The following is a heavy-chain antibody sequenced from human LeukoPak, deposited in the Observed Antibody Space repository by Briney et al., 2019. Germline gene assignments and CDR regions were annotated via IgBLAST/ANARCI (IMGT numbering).Heavy chain of an antibody. CDR1: GGSFSGYY. CDR3: ARRAVRGVIGRNYFDY. J-gene: IGHJ4*02. D-gene: IGHD3-10*01. V-gene: IGHV4-34*01. Sequence: PSETLSLTCAVYGGSFSGYYWSWIRQPPGKGLEWIGEINHSGSTNYNPSLKSRVTISVDTSENQFSLKLSSVTAADTAVYYCARRAVRGVIGRNYFDYWGQGTLVTVSS. CDR2: INHSGST.